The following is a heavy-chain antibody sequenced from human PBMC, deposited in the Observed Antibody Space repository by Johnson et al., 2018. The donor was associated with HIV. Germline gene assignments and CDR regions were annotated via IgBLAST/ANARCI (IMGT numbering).Heavy chain of an antibody. CDR1: GFTFSSYA. CDR3: ARDKGGIVGYDAFDI. D-gene: IGHD1-26*01. CDR2: LYRSGST. Sequence: EVQLVESGGGLARPGGSLRLFCTASGFTFSSYAMSWVRQAPGKGLEWVSALYRSGSTYYVDSVKGRFTISRDNSKNTLHLQMNSLRVDDTAVYYCARDKGGIVGYDAFDIWGQGTMVTVSS. J-gene: IGHJ3*02. V-gene: IGHV3-23*05.